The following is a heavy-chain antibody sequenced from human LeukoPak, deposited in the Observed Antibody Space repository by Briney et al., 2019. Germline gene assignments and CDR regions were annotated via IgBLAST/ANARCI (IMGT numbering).Heavy chain of an antibody. CDR1: GFTFSSYS. CDR3: ARDHCSGGSCYNTY. CDR2: ISSSSSYI. Sequence: GGSLRLSCGASGFTFSSYSMNWVRQAPGKGLEWISSISSSSSYIYYADSVKGRFTISRDNAKNSLYLQMNSLRAEDTAVYYCARDHCSGGSCYNTYWGQGTLATVSS. J-gene: IGHJ4*02. D-gene: IGHD2-15*01. V-gene: IGHV3-21*01.